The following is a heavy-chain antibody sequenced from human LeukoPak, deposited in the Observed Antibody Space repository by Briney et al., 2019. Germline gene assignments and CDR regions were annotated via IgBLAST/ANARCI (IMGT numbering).Heavy chain of an antibody. CDR2: IYYSGST. CDR1: GGSFSSYY. V-gene: IGHV4-39*01. J-gene: IGHJ4*02. D-gene: IGHD6-13*01. Sequence: SETLSLTCTVSGGSFSSYYWSGIRQPPGKGLEWIGSIYYSGSTYYNPSLKSRVSISVDTSKNQFSLNLTSVTAADTAVYFCARPGIAATGAFDCWGQGTLVTVSS. CDR3: ARPGIAATGAFDC.